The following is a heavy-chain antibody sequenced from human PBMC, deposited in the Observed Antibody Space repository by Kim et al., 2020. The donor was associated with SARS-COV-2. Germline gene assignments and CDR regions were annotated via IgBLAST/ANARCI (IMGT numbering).Heavy chain of an antibody. CDR3: ARENKIAVAGSGKDY. V-gene: IGHV3-74*01. D-gene: IGHD6-19*01. Sequence: SVKGRFTISRDNAKNTLYLQMNSLRAEDTAVYYCARENKIAVAGSGKDYWGQGTLVTVSS. J-gene: IGHJ4*02.